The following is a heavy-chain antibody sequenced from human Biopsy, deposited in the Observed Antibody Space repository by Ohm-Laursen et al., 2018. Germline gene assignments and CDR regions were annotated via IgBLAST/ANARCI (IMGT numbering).Heavy chain of an antibody. CDR3: AKDQGYYYDRSVYYYFDY. D-gene: IGHD3-22*01. Sequence: SLRLSCTASGFTLSSYWMNWVRQVPGKGLVWVATINKDGSTLQYVDSVRGRFTISRDNAKNTLHLQMNSLRAEDTAVYYCAKDQGYYYDRSVYYYFDYWGQGTLVTVSS. CDR1: GFTLSSYW. CDR2: INKDGSTL. V-gene: IGHV3-74*03. J-gene: IGHJ4*02.